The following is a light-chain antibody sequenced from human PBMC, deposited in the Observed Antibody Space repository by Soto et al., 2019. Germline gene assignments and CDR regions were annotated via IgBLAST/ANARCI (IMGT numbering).Light chain of an antibody. CDR1: QSVSSN. V-gene: IGKV3-15*01. J-gene: IGKJ4*01. Sequence: EIVMTQSPATLSVSPGERATLSCRASQSVSSNLAWYQQKPGQTPKLLIYVASTRATGIPARFSGSGSGTAFTLTISSLASEDFAVYYCQQYNGWPLTFGGGTKVEFK. CDR3: QQYNGWPLT. CDR2: VAS.